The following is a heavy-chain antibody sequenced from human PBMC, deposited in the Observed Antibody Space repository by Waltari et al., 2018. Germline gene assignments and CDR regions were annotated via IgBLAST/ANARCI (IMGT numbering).Heavy chain of an antibody. J-gene: IGHJ4*02. D-gene: IGHD6-19*01. CDR1: GLTFSSYS. Sequence: EVQLVESGGGLVKPGGSLRLSCAASGLTFSSYSMNWVRQAPGKGREWVSSISRCGRYIYYLGSGKGRCTISRDSAKRSLYLQMDSLRAEDTAIYYCGRGDVSVAGVNEDWGQGVLVTVSA. CDR3: GRGDVSVAGVNED. V-gene: IGHV3-21*01. CDR2: ISRCGRYI.